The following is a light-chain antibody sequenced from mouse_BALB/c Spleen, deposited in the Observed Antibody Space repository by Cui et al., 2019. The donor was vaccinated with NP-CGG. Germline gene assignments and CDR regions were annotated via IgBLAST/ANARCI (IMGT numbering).Light chain of an antibody. CDR3: ALWYSNHWV. CDR1: IGTVTTTNY. CDR2: GTN. Sequence: QAVVTQESAPTTSPGETVTLTCRSSIGTVTTTNYANWVQEKPDHLFTGLIGGTNNRAPGIPARFSGSLIGDKAALTITGAQTDDEAIYFCALWYSNHWVFGGGTKLTVL. J-gene: IGLJ1*01. V-gene: IGLV1*01.